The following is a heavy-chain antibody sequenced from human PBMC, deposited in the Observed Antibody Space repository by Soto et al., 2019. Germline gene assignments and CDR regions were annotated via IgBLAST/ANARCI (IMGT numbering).Heavy chain of an antibody. Sequence: EVQLVESGGGLVKPGGSLRLSCAASGFTFSSYSMNWVRQAPGKGLEWVSSISSSSSYIYYADSVKGRFTISRDNAKNTLYLQMNSLSAGDTAVYYCARANYYDSSGYWVYYYGMDVWGQGTTVTVSS. CDR3: ARANYYDSSGYWVYYYGMDV. CDR2: ISSSSSYI. J-gene: IGHJ6*02. V-gene: IGHV3-21*01. D-gene: IGHD3-22*01. CDR1: GFTFSSYS.